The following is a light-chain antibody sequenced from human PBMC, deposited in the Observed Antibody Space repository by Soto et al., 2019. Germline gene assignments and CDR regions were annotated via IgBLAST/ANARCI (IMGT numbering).Light chain of an antibody. J-gene: IGKJ4*01. CDR1: QSVTTF. CDR3: QQRTNWPLS. CDR2: DAS. Sequence: EIVLTQSPVTLSLSPGERATLSCRASQSVTTFLAWYQHKPGQAPRLLIYDASKRATGTPARYSGSGSGTDFTLTIRNLEPEDFAVYYCQQRTNWPLSFGGGTKVEIK. V-gene: IGKV3-11*01.